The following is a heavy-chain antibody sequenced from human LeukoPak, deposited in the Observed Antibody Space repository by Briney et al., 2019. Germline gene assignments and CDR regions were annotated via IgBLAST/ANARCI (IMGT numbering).Heavy chain of an antibody. V-gene: IGHV1-2*02. Sequence: ASVKVSCKASGYTFTGYYMHWVRQAPGQGLEWMGWINPNSGGTNYAQKFQGRVTMTRDTSISTAYMELSRLRSDDTAVYYCARDPNSSSFFDYWGQGTLVTVSS. CDR3: ARDPNSSSFFDY. CDR1: GYTFTGYY. CDR2: INPNSGGT. D-gene: IGHD6-6*01. J-gene: IGHJ4*02.